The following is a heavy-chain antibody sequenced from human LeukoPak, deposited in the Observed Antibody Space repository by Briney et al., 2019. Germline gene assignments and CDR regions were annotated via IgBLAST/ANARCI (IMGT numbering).Heavy chain of an antibody. CDR2: ISSDGSST. Sequence: GGSLRLSCAASGFTFNRYGMHWVRQAPGKGLEYVSGISSDGSSTYYANSVRGRFTISRDNSKNTLYLQMGSLRVEDMAVYYCARDSGGSYDYWGQGTLVTVSS. D-gene: IGHD2-15*01. V-gene: IGHV3-64*01. CDR1: GFTFNRYG. J-gene: IGHJ4*02. CDR3: ARDSGGSYDY.